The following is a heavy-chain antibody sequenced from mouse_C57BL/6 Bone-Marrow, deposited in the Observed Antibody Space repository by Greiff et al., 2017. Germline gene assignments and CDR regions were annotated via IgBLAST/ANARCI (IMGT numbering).Heavy chain of an antibody. V-gene: IGHV1-7*01. CDR3: VRPLGWLLPYFDV. Sequence: QVQLQQSGAELAKPGASVKLSCKASGYTFTSYWMHWVKQRPGQGLEWIGYINPSSGYTKYNQKFKDKATLTADKSSSTAYMQLSSLTYEDSAVYYCVRPLGWLLPYFDVWGTGTTVTVSS. J-gene: IGHJ1*03. D-gene: IGHD2-3*01. CDR2: INPSSGYT. CDR1: GYTFTSYW.